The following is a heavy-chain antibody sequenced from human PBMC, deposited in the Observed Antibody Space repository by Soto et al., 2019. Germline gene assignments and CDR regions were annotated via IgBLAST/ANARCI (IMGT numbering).Heavy chain of an antibody. Sequence: QVQLPESGPGLVKPSGTLSLTCAVSGGSISSSNWWSWVRQPPGQGLEWIGEIYHSGSTNYNPSLKSRVTISVDKSKNQFSLKLSSVTAADTAVYYCARVQWLPRGPSFDYWGQGTLVTVSS. J-gene: IGHJ4*02. CDR2: IYHSGST. V-gene: IGHV4-4*02. CDR1: GGSISSSNW. D-gene: IGHD6-19*01. CDR3: ARVQWLPRGPSFDY.